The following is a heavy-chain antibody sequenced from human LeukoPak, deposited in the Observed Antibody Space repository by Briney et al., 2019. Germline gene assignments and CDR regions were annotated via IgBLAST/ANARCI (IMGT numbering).Heavy chain of an antibody. Sequence: GGSLRLSCAASGFTFSSYAMTWVRQGPGKGLEWVSTIDTRGATFYADSVKGRFTISRDNSKNTLYLQMNSLRDEDTALYYCAKKATVITPGNYFDYCGQGTLVPVSS. CDR1: GFTFSSYA. J-gene: IGHJ4*02. D-gene: IGHD4-23*01. V-gene: IGHV3-23*01. CDR2: IDTRGAT. CDR3: AKKATVITPGNYFDY.